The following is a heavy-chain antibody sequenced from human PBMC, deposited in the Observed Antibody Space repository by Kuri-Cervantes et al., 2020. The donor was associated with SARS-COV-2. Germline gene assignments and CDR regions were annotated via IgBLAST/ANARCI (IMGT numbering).Heavy chain of an antibody. CDR2: IKGGSGTT. Sequence: GESLKISCAVSGGSISSTNWWSWVRQAPGKGLEWVSCIKGGSGTTYYAASVKGRFTVSRDNAKNTLYLLMSSLRVEDTAMYYCARDLGVAPDFWGQGTQVTVSS. CDR1: GGSISSTN. CDR3: ARDLGVAPDF. J-gene: IGHJ4*02. V-gene: IGHV3-23*01. D-gene: IGHD3-16*01.